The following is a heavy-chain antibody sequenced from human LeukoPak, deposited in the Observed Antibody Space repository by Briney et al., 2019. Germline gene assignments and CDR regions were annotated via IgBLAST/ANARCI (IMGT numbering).Heavy chain of an antibody. V-gene: IGHV4-39*07. CDR3: ARDKSIGGSSGWYYFDY. D-gene: IGHD6-19*01. Sequence: AETLSLTCTVSGGSISRSSYDWGWLRQPPGKGLEWIGSIYYSGSTYYTPSLKSRVTISVATSKNQFSLKLSSVTAADTAVYYCARDKSIGGSSGWYYFDYWGQGTLVTVSS. CDR2: IYYSGST. J-gene: IGHJ4*02. CDR1: GGSISRSSYD.